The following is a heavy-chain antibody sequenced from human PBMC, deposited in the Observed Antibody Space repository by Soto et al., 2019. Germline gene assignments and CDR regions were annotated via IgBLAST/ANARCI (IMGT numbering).Heavy chain of an antibody. D-gene: IGHD3-10*01. Sequence: ASVKVSCKASGGTFSSYAISWVRQAPGQGFEWMGGIIPIFGTANYAQKFQGRVTITADESTSTAYMELSSLRSEDTAVYYCARSYGSGSSRYYYYGMDVWGQGTTVTVSS. CDR2: IIPIFGTA. J-gene: IGHJ6*02. V-gene: IGHV1-69*13. CDR3: ARSYGSGSSRYYYYGMDV. CDR1: GGTFSSYA.